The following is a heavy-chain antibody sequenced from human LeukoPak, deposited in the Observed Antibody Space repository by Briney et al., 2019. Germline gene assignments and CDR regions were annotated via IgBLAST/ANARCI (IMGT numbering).Heavy chain of an antibody. CDR1: GGSFSGYY. V-gene: IGHV4-34*01. CDR2: INHSGST. J-gene: IGHJ5*02. D-gene: IGHD2-21*02. CDR3: ARGPYCGGDCYYNWFDP. Sequence: SETLSLTCAVYGGSFSGYYWSWIRQPPGKGLEWIGEINHSGSTNYNPSLKSRVTISVERSKNQFSLKLSSATAADTAVYYCARGPYCGGDCYYNWFDPWGQGTLVTVSS.